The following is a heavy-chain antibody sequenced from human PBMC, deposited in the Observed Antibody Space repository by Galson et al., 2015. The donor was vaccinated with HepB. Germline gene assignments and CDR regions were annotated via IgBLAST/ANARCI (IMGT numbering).Heavy chain of an antibody. Sequence: TLSLTCTVSGGSISSGSYYWSWIRQHPGTGLEWIGYIYYSGSTYYNPSLKSRVTISVDTSKNQFSLKLSSVTAADTAVYYCARECPVVAYGSGSYYNVRLGGAFDIWGQGTMVTVSS. CDR2: IYYSGST. CDR1: GGSISSGSYY. J-gene: IGHJ3*02. CDR3: ARECPVVAYGSGSYYNVRLGGAFDI. D-gene: IGHD3-10*01. V-gene: IGHV4-31*03.